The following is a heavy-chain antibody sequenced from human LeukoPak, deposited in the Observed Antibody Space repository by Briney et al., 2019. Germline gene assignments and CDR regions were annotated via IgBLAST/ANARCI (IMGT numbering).Heavy chain of an antibody. CDR1: GGSFSGYY. CDR2: INHSGST. Sequence: TSETLSLTCAVYGGSFSGYYWSWIRQPPGKGLEWVGEINHSGSTNYNPSLKSRVTISVDTSKNQFSLKLSSVTAADTAVYYCARGGRRYFDRGAFDIWGQGTTVTVSS. CDR3: ARGGRRYFDRGAFDI. V-gene: IGHV4-34*01. D-gene: IGHD3-9*01. J-gene: IGHJ3*02.